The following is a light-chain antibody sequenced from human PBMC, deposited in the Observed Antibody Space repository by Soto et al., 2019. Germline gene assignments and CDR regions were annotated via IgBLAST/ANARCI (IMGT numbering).Light chain of an antibody. J-gene: IGKJ1*01. V-gene: IGKV1-5*03. CDR1: QSISSW. Sequence: DIQMTQSPSTLSASVGDRVTITCRASQSISSWLAWYQQKPGEAPKLLIYKPSTLESGVPSRFSGSASGTEFTLAISSLQPDDLATYYCQQYHGYGSCTFGQGTKVEIK. CDR2: KPS. CDR3: QQYHGYGSCT.